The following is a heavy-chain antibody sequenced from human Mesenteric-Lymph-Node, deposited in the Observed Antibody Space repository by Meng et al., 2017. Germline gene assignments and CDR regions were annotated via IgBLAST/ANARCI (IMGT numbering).Heavy chain of an antibody. CDR3: AKTINYGGNSFFDY. CDR1: GFTFSNYA. CDR2: VSGSGFGTA. V-gene: IGHV3-23*01. J-gene: IGHJ4*02. Sequence: GGSLRLSCAASGFTFSNYAVSWVRQAPGKGLEWVSTVSGSGFGTAYYADSVKGRFIISRDDSKNTLYLQMNSLRAEDTAVYYCAKTINYGGNSFFDYWGQGTLVTVSS. D-gene: IGHD4-23*01.